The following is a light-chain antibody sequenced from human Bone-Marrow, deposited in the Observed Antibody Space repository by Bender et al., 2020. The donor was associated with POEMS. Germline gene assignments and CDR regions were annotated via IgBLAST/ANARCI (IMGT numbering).Light chain of an antibody. Sequence: QSALTQPASASGSPGQSVTISCTGTSSDVGSFNRVSWFQQSPGTAPKLMIYEVSNRPSGVPDRFSGSKSGTSASLAITGLQSDDEAIYFCVAWDASLNGWVFGGGTKLTVL. J-gene: IGLJ3*02. V-gene: IGLV2-18*01. CDR1: SSDVGSFNR. CDR2: EVS. CDR3: VAWDASLNGWV.